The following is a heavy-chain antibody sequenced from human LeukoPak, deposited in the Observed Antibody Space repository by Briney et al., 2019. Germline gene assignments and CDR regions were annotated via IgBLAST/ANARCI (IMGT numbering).Heavy chain of an antibody. V-gene: IGHV1-18*01. CDR2: ISAYNGNT. CDR1: GYTFTSYG. CDR3: ARDGDYYGSGSYFDY. D-gene: IGHD3-10*01. Sequence: GASVKVSCKASGYTFTSYGISWVRQAPGQGLEWMGWISAYNGNTNYAQKLQGRVTMTTDTSTSTVYMELSSLRSEDTAVYYCARDGDYYGSGSYFDYWGQGTLVTVSS. J-gene: IGHJ4*02.